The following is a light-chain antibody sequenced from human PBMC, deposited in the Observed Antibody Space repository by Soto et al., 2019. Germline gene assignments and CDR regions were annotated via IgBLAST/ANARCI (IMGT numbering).Light chain of an antibody. CDR2: DAS. CDR3: QQRSDWPST. CDR1: QSVSSY. J-gene: IGKJ4*01. V-gene: IGKV3-11*01. Sequence: EIVLTQSPATLSLSPGNRATLSCRASQSVSSYLAWYQQKPGQAPRLLIHDASTRATGIPARFSGSGSGTDFTLTITGLEPVDFAVYYCQQRSDWPSTFGGGTKVEIK.